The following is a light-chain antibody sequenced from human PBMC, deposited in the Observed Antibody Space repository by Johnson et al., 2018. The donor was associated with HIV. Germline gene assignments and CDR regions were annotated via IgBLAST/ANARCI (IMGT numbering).Light chain of an antibody. CDR2: EDD. CDR3: GTWDSSLSAEV. J-gene: IGLJ1*01. Sequence: QSVLTQPPSVSAAPGQKVTISCSGSSSNIVKNHVSWYQQFPGTAPKLLVYEDDKRPSDIPDRFSGSKSGTSATLGITGLQTGDEADYYCGTWDSSLSAEVFGTGTKVTVL. V-gene: IGLV1-51*02. CDR1: SSNIVKNH.